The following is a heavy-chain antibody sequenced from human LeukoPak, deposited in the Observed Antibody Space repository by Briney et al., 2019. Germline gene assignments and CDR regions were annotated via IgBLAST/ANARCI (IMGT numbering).Heavy chain of an antibody. CDR2: IRSDGINK. D-gene: IGHD3-10*01. Sequence: ESGGSLRLSCAASGFTFSNYGMHWVRQAPGKGLEWVAFIRSDGINKYHADSVKGRFTISRDNSKNTLYLQMNSLRAEDTAVYYCAKLGKTENHYGSGRFSYYYYMDVWGKGTTVTIPS. CDR1: GFTFSNYG. J-gene: IGHJ6*03. CDR3: AKLGKTENHYGSGRFSYYYYMDV. V-gene: IGHV3-30*02.